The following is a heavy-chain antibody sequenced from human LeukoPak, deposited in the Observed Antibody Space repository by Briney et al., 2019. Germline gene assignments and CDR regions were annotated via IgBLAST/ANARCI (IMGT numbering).Heavy chain of an antibody. D-gene: IGHD3-22*01. V-gene: IGHV1-2*02. CDR3: ARGRYDSSGYYPDY. CDR1: GYTFTGYY. J-gene: IGHJ4*02. Sequence: ASVKVSCKASGYTFTGYYMHWVRQAPGQGLEWMGWINPNSGGTNYAQKFQGRVTMTRNTSISTAYMELSSLRSEDTAVYYCARGRYDSSGYYPDYWGQGTLVTVSS. CDR2: INPNSGGT.